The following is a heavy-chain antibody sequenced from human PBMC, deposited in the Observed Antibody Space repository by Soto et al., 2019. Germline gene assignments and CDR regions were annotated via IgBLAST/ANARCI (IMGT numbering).Heavy chain of an antibody. J-gene: IGHJ4*02. V-gene: IGHV3-64*01. CDR3: ARDRMQGRSGYDYPGY. CDR1: GFTFSSYA. D-gene: IGHD5-12*01. CDR2: ISSNGGST. Sequence: EVQLVESGGGLVQPGGSLRLSCAASGFTFSSYAMHWVRQAPGKGLEYVSAISSNGGSTYYASSVKGRFTISRDNSKNTLYLQMGSLRAEDMAVYYCARDRMQGRSGYDYPGYWGQGTLVTVSS.